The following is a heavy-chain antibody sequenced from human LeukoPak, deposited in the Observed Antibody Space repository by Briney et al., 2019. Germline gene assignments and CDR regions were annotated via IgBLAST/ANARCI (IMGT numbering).Heavy chain of an antibody. CDR2: IIPIFGTA. J-gene: IGHJ6*03. CDR1: GGTFSSYA. CDR3: ARVVTYYYDSSGSQIQNYYYYYMDV. V-gene: IGHV1-69*06. Sequence: SVKVSCKASGGTFSSYAISWVRQAPGQGLEWMGGIIPIFGTANYAQKFQGRVTITADKSTSTAYMELSSRRSEDTAVYYCARVVTYYYDSSGSQIQNYYYYYMDVWGKGTTVTVSS. D-gene: IGHD3-22*01.